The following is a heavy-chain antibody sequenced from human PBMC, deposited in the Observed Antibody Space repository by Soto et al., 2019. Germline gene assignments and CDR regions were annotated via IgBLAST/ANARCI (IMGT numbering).Heavy chain of an antibody. V-gene: IGHV3-73*02. CDR2: IRSKSNSYAT. Sequence: EVQLVESGGGLVQPGGYLKLCCAASGFTFSGSAMHWVRQASGKGLEWVGRIRSKSNSYATAYAASVKGRFTISRDDSKDTAYLQMNSLKTEDTAVYYCTRDPRNYYDSIGSANWFDPWGQGTLVTVSS. CDR1: GFTFSGSA. D-gene: IGHD3-22*01. J-gene: IGHJ5*02. CDR3: TRDPRNYYDSIGSANWFDP.